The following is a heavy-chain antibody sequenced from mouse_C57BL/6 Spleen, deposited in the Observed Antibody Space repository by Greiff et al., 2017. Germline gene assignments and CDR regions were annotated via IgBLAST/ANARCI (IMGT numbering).Heavy chain of an antibody. CDR1: GFTFSDYG. V-gene: IGHV5-17*01. CDR3: ARDYYGSSYGNFDV. Sequence: EVQLVESGGGLVKPGGSLKLSCAASGFTFSDYGMHWVRQAPEQGLEWVAYISSGSSTIYYADKVKGRFTISRDNATNTLFLQMTSLRSEDTAMYYCARDYYGSSYGNFDVWGTEATGTVSS. D-gene: IGHD1-1*01. CDR2: ISSGSSTI. J-gene: IGHJ1*03.